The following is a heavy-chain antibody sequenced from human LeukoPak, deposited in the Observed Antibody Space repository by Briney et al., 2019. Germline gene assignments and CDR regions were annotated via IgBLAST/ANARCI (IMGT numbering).Heavy chain of an antibody. CDR3: AKDPQTGGSYYYYMDV. V-gene: IGHV3-30*02. CDR1: GFTFSSYG. J-gene: IGHJ6*03. CDR2: IRYDGSNK. Sequence: PGGSLRLSCAASGFTFSSYGMHWVRQAPGKGLEWVAFIRYDGSNKYYADSVKGRFTISRDNSKNTLYLQMNSLRAEDTAVYYCAKDPQTGGSYYYYMDVWGKGTTVTISS. D-gene: IGHD3-16*01.